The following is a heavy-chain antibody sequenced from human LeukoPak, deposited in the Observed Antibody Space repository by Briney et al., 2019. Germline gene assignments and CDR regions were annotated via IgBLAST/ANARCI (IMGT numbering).Heavy chain of an antibody. D-gene: IGHD4-17*01. J-gene: IGHJ1*01. CDR1: GYSISSGYY. CDR3: ARHDYGDYLH. V-gene: IGHV4-38-2*02. CDR2: INHSGST. Sequence: PSETLSLTCTVSGYSISSGYYWGWIRQPPGKGLEWIGEINHSGSTKYNPSLKSRVTISVDTSKNQFSLKLSSVTAADTAVYYCARHDYGDYLHWGQGTLVTVSS.